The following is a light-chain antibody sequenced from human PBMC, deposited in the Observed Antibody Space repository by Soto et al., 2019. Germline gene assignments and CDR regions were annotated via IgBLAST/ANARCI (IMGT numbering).Light chain of an antibody. CDR1: QNVKTR. J-gene: IGKJ4*01. V-gene: IGKV3-15*01. Sequence: EKVMTQSPATLSVSPGERATLSCRASQNVKTRLAWYQQKPGKAPRLIIYDAFTRATGIPARFSGRASGTEFTLTISSLQSEDFAVYYCQQYDEWPLTFGGGTKVEIK. CDR3: QQYDEWPLT. CDR2: DAF.